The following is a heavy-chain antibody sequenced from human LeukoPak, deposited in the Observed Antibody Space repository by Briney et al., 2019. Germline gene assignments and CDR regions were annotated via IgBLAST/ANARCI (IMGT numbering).Heavy chain of an antibody. CDR1: GYTFTSYY. D-gene: IGHD2-2*01. CDR2: INPSGGST. J-gene: IGHJ4*02. V-gene: IGHV1-46*01. CDR3: ARGVGRGALRGFDY. Sequence: GASVKVSCKASGYTFTSYYMHWVRQAPGQGLEWMGIINPSGGSTSYAQKFQGRVTMTRDMSTSTVYMELRSLRPDDTAVYYCARGVGRGALRGFDYWGQGTLVTVSS.